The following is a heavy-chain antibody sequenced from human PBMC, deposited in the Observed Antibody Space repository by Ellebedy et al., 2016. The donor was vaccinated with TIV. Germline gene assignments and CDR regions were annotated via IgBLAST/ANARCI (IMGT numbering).Heavy chain of an antibody. D-gene: IGHD5-18*01. CDR3: ARVEGYSYGYGLVDY. CDR1: GFTFSSYE. V-gene: IGHV3-48*03. J-gene: IGHJ4*02. CDR2: ISSSGSTI. Sequence: GESLKISCAASGFTFSSYEMNWVRQAPGKGLDWVSYISSSGSTIYYADSVKGRFTISRDNAKNSLYLQMNSLRAEDTAVYYCARVEGYSYGYGLVDYWGQGTLVTVSS.